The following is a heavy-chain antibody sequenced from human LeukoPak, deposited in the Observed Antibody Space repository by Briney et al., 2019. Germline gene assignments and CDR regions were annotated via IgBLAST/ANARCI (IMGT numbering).Heavy chain of an antibody. CDR3: ARAFRGYYGDFDY. Sequence: PGGSLRLSCAASGFTFSSYSMNWVRQAPGKGLEWVSSISSSSSYIYYADSVKGRFTISRDNAKNSLYLQMNSLRAEDTAVYYCARAFRGYYGDFDYWGQGTLVTVSS. CDR2: ISSSSSYI. CDR1: GFTFSSYS. V-gene: IGHV3-21*01. J-gene: IGHJ4*02. D-gene: IGHD4-17*01.